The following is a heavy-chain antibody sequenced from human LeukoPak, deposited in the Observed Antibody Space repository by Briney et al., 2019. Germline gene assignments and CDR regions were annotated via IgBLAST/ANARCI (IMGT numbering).Heavy chain of an antibody. CDR2: INHSGST. J-gene: IGHJ3*02. V-gene: IGHV4-34*01. Sequence: SETLSLTCAVYGGSFSGYYWSWIRQPPGKGLEWIGEINHSGSTNYNPSLKSRVTISVDTSKNQFSLKLSSVTAADTAVYYCARVRVDDYDAFDIWGQGTMVTVSS. CDR1: GGSFSGYY. D-gene: IGHD3-3*01. CDR3: ARVRVDDYDAFDI.